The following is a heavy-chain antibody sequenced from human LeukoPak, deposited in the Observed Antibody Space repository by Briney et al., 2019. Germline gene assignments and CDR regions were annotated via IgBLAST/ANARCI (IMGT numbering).Heavy chain of an antibody. V-gene: IGHV1-18*01. CDR2: INPHNGDT. D-gene: IGHD2-15*01. J-gene: IGHJ4*02. CDR3: ARGQVVPDY. CDR1: GYTFTAYG. Sequence: ASVKVSCKPSGYTFTAYGITWVRQAPGQGLEWMGWINPHNGDTNYAQRLQGRVTMTTDTSTSTAYMELGSLASGDTAVYYCARGQVVPDYWGQGTQVIVSS.